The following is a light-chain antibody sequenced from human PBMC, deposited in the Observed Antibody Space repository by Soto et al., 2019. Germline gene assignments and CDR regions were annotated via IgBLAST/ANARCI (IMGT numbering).Light chain of an antibody. Sequence: EIVLTQSPGTLSLSPGERATLSCRASQRVSSSSLAWYQQKRGQAPRLLIHDASSRDTGIPDRFSGSGSVTDFALTISRLEPEDFAVYYCQQDGGSPRTFGQGTKVEVK. CDR3: QQDGGSPRT. V-gene: IGKV3-20*01. J-gene: IGKJ1*01. CDR1: QRVSSSS. CDR2: DAS.